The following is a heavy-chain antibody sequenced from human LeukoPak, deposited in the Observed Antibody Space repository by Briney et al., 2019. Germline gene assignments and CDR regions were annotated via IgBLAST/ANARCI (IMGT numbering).Heavy chain of an antibody. CDR2: ISGYNGNT. Sequence: GASVKVSCKASGYIFTSYGVSWVRQAPGRGLEWMGWISGYNGNTNYAQKLQGRVTMTTDTSTSTAYMELRSLRSDDTAVYYCARRINCSGGSCYYTCDYWGQGTLVTVSS. V-gene: IGHV1-18*01. CDR3: ARRINCSGGSCYYTCDY. J-gene: IGHJ4*02. D-gene: IGHD2-15*01. CDR1: GYIFTSYG.